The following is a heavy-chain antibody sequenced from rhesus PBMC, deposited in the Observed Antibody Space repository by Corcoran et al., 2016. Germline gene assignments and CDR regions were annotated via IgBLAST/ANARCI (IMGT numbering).Heavy chain of an antibody. CDR2: ISGNSGST. CDR1: GGSITSYW. CDR3: AMEWLN. Sequence: QVQLQESGPGLVKPSETLSLTCAVSGGSITSYWWTWIRQPPGKGLEWIGEISGNSGSTYSNPALKSRVTISKDASKQRFSLQLSSVTAADTAVYYCAMEWLNWGQGVLVTVSS. J-gene: IGHJ4*01. V-gene: IGHV4-80*01. D-gene: IGHD2-33*01.